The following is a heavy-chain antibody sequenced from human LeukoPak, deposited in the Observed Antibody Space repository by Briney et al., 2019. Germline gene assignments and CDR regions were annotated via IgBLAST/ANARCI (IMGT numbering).Heavy chain of an antibody. CDR2: ISGSGTTI. Sequence: GGSLRLSCAASGFTFSIYGMNWVRQAPGTGLECVSYISGSGTTIYYADSVKGRFTISRDKPKITLYLQMDSLRAEDTAVYYCAKDRGAAIGRYYGMDVWGQGTTVTVS. CDR3: AKDRGAAIGRYYGMDV. V-gene: IGHV3-48*03. J-gene: IGHJ6*02. D-gene: IGHD1-26*01. CDR1: GFTFSIYG.